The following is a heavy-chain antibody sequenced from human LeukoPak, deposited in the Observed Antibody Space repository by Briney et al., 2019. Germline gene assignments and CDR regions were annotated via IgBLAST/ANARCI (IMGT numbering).Heavy chain of an antibody. J-gene: IGHJ4*02. CDR1: GGTFSSYA. CDR3: ARGGFSGEWFSDLDY. D-gene: IGHD3-3*01. V-gene: IGHV1-69*13. CDR2: IIPIFGAA. Sequence: ASVKVSCKASGGTFSSYAISWVRQAPGQGLEWMGGIIPIFGAANYAQKFQGRVTITADESTSTAYMELSSLRSEDTAVYYCARGGFSGEWFSDLDYWGQGTLVTVSS.